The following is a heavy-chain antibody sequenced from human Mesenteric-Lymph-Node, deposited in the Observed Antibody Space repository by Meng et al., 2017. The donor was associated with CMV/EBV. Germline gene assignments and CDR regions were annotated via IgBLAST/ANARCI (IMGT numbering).Heavy chain of an antibody. CDR2: ISGSADTI. CDR3: ATLPFDSYGYGGMDV. D-gene: IGHD5-18*01. J-gene: IGHJ6*02. Sequence: GESLKISCAASGFTFIDYYMTWIRQAPGKGLEWVSYISGSADTIYYADSVKGRFTISRDNAKNSLYLQMNSLRAEDTAVYYCATLPFDSYGYGGMDVWGQGTTVTVSS. CDR1: GFTFIDYY. V-gene: IGHV3-11*04.